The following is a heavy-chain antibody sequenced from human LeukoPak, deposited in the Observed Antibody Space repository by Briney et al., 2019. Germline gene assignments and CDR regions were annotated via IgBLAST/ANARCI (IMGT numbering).Heavy chain of an antibody. CDR2: IYYSGST. D-gene: IGHD3-10*01. J-gene: IGHJ4*02. CDR3: ARHGSGLLWFGELLEGLPFDY. Sequence: PSETLSLTCTVSGGSISSNSYYWGWIRQPPGKGLEWIGSIYYSGSTYYNPSLKSRVTISVDTSKNQFSLKLSSVTAADTAVYYCARHGSGLLWFGELLEGLPFDYWGRGTLVTVSS. CDR1: GGSISSNSYY. V-gene: IGHV4-39*01.